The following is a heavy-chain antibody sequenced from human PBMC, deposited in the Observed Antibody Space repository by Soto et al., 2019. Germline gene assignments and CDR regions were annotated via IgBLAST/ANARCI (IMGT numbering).Heavy chain of an antibody. D-gene: IGHD3-10*01. CDR1: GFTFSNYA. CDR3: ARDPDQYNLGTYYTHFDY. CDR2: ISYDGTTE. J-gene: IGHJ4*02. Sequence: QVQLVESGGGVVQPGRSLRLSCAAPGFTFSNYAMHWVRQAPGKGLEWVAVISYDGTTEYYADSVKGRFTISRDNSKNTVYLQLSGLRAEDTAVFYCARDPDQYNLGTYYTHFDYWGQGTLVTVSS. V-gene: IGHV3-30-3*01.